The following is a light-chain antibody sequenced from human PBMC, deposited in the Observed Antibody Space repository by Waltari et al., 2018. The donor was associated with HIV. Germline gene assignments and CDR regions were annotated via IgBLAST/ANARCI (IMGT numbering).Light chain of an antibody. V-gene: IGLV3-1*01. Sequence: SYELTQPPSVSVSPGQTAIITCSGAKLGDKYASWYQQRPGQSPVLVIYEDVKRPSGIPERFSGSNSGNTATLTISGTQAMDESYYYCQAWDSHNVIFGGGTKLTVL. CDR1: KLGDKY. CDR3: QAWDSHNVI. CDR2: EDV. J-gene: IGLJ2*01.